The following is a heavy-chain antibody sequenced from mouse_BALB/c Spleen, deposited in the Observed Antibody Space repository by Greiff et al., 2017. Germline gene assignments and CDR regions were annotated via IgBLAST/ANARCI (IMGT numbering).Heavy chain of an antibody. D-gene: IGHD2-10*01. V-gene: IGHV1-39*01. CDR3: ARSSYYCNHYFDY. CDR1: GYSFTDYI. CDR2: INPYYGST. Sequence: EVQLQQTGPELVKPGASVKISCKASGYSFTDYIMLWVKQSHGKSLEWIGNINPYYGSTSYNLKFKGKATLTVDKSSSTAYMQLNSLTSEDSAVYYCARSSYYCNHYFDYWGQGTTLTVSS. J-gene: IGHJ2*01.